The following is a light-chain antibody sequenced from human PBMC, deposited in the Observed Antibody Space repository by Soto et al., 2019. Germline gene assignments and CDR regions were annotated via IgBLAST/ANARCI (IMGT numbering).Light chain of an antibody. Sequence: EIVLTQSPGTLSLSPGGRATLSCGASQSVSSSYLAWYQQKPGQAPRPLIYGASSRAIGIPDRFRGSGSGTDFPLTITRLEPEDFAVYYCQQYGSSPWTFGQGTKVDIK. CDR1: QSVSSSY. CDR3: QQYGSSPWT. V-gene: IGKV3-20*01. J-gene: IGKJ1*01. CDR2: GAS.